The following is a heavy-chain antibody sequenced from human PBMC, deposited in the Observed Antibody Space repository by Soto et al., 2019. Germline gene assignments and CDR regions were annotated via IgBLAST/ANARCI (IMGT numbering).Heavy chain of an antibody. Sequence: GEALKISCRTSGYKFTSSWIAWVRQMPGKGLELMVIIFTSDSDTRYSPSFQGQVTISADRSTITVFLQWASLKASDTAVYFCARKDKSRYFNWSDXWGQGTLLTVSX. J-gene: IGHJ5*02. CDR1: GYKFTSSW. CDR3: ARKDKSRYFNWSDX. D-gene: IGHD3-16*02. CDR2: IFTSDSDT. V-gene: IGHV5-51*01.